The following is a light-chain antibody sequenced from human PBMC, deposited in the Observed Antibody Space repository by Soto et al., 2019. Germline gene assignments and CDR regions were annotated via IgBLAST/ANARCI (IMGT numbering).Light chain of an antibody. Sequence: QSALTQPASVSGSPGQSITISCTGTSSDVGAYNYVSWYQQHPGKAPRVMIYEVSNRPSGVSSRFSGSKSGNTASLTISGLQTEDEADYYCTSYTRSNTWLFGGGTKLTVL. V-gene: IGLV2-14*01. CDR2: EVS. J-gene: IGLJ3*02. CDR3: TSYTRSNTWL. CDR1: SSDVGAYNY.